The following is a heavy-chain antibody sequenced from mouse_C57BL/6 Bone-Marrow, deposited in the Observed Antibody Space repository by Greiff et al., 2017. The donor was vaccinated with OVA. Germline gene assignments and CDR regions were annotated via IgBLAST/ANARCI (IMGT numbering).Heavy chain of an antibody. Sequence: EVKLMESGGGLVQSGRSLRLSCATSGFTFSDFYMEWVRQAPGKGLEWIAASRNKANDYTTEYSASVKGRFIVSRDTSQSILYLQMNALRAEDTAMYYCARDYYGSSYDPYWYFDVWGTGTTVTVSS. CDR2: SRNKANDYTT. V-gene: IGHV7-1*01. CDR3: ARDYYGSSYDPYWYFDV. D-gene: IGHD1-1*01. J-gene: IGHJ1*03. CDR1: GFTFSDFY.